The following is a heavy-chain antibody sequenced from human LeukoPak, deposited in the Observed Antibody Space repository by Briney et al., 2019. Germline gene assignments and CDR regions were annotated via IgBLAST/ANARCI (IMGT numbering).Heavy chain of an antibody. CDR3: ARGDGGYDFFDY. J-gene: IGHJ4*02. D-gene: IGHD5-12*01. Sequence: GSLRLSCAASGFTFTSYGISWVRQAPGQGLEWMGWISAYNGNTNYAQKLQGRVTMTTDTSTSTAYMELRSLTSDDTAVYYCARGDGGYDFFDYWGQGTLVTVSS. CDR1: GFTFTSYG. V-gene: IGHV1-18*01. CDR2: ISAYNGNT.